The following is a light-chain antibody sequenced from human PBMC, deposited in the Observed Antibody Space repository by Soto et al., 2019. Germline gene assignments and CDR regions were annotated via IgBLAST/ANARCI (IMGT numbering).Light chain of an antibody. J-gene: IGKJ5*01. CDR1: QSVSSN. CDR2: DAA. V-gene: IGKV3-11*01. CDR3: QQRSNWPT. Sequence: DIEMTESPSTLSASVGYRFTITCRASQSVSSNLAWYQQKPGQAPRLLIYDAANRATGIPARFSGSGSGTDFTLTISSLEPEDFAVYYCQQRSNWPTFGQGTRLEIK.